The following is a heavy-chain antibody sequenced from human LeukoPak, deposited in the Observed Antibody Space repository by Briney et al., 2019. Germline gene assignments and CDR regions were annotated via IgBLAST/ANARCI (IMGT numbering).Heavy chain of an antibody. CDR2: LNGNGGNI. J-gene: IGHJ6*03. CDR1: GFTFDDYD. D-gene: IGHD3-9*01. V-gene: IGHV3-20*04. CDR3: AKDGGEYYDILTGYYPRLYYMDV. Sequence: PGGSLRLSCAISGFTFDDYDMSWVRQVSGKGLEWVSHLNGNGGNIAYADSVKGRFTISRDNSKNTLYLQMNSLRAEDTAVYYCAKDGGEYYDILTGYYPRLYYMDVWGKGTTVTISS.